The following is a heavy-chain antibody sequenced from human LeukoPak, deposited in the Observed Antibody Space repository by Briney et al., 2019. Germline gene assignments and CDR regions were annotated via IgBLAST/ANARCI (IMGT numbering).Heavy chain of an antibody. D-gene: IGHD4-17*01. J-gene: IGHJ4*02. CDR1: GFTVSSNY. CDR3: ARVGGYGDYSFSY. CDR2: IYSGGST. Sequence: HPGGSLRLSCAASGFTVSSNYMSWVRQAPGKGLEWASVIYSGGSTYYADSVKGGFTLSRHNSKNTLYLQMNSLRAGDTAVYYCARVGGYGDYSFSYWGQGTLVTVSS. V-gene: IGHV3-53*04.